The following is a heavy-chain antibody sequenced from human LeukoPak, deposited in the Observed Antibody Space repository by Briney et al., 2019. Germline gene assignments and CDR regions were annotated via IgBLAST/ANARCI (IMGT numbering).Heavy chain of an antibody. CDR1: GFTFSSYW. J-gene: IGHJ6*02. V-gene: IGHV3-7*01. Sequence: GGSLRLSCAASGFTFSSYWMTWIRQTPGKRLEWVANINQDGGEKYYAYSVKGRFTFSRDNAKNSLYLQMNSLRAEDTAVYYCARAYTHGMDVWGQGTTVTVSS. CDR3: ARAYTHGMDV. CDR2: INQDGGEK.